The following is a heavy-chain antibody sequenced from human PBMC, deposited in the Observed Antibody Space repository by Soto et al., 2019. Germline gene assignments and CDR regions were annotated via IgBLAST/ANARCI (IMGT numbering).Heavy chain of an antibody. D-gene: IGHD6-19*01. J-gene: IGHJ5*02. V-gene: IGHV3-33*01. CDR3: GIDVYQQWLVDAPVP. CDR1: GFTFSSFG. CDR2: IWDGGINK. Sequence: GGSLRLSCAASGFTFSSFGMHWVRQAPGKGLEWVAVIWDGGINKYYADSVKGRFTISRDNSKNTLYLQMNSLRAEDTAVYHCGIDVYQQWLVDAPVPWGQGSVVTVSS.